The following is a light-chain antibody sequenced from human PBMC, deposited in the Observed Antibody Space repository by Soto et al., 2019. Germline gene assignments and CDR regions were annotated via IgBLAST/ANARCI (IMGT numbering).Light chain of an antibody. V-gene: IGLV1-44*01. Sequence: QAVVTQPPSASGTPGQRVTISCSGGSSNIGRDNVNWYQQVPGTAPKLLIYSTNQRPSGVPDRFSGSKSGTSASLAISGPQSEDEADYYCATWDGNLNGWVFGGGTKVTVL. CDR1: SSNIGRDN. J-gene: IGLJ3*02. CDR3: ATWDGNLNGWV. CDR2: STN.